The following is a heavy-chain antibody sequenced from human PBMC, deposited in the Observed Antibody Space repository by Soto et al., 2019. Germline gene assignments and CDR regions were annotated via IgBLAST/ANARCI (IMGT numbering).Heavy chain of an antibody. CDR2: IYYSGST. J-gene: IGHJ4*02. CDR3: ARVSKRAMVRGVIDY. CDR1: GGSISSGGYY. V-gene: IGHV4-31*03. D-gene: IGHD3-10*01. Sequence: TLSLTCTVSGGSISSGGYYWSWIRQHPGKGLEWIGYIYYSGSTYYNPSLKSRVTISVDTSKNQFSLKLSSVTAADTAVYYCARVSKRAMVRGVIDYWGQGTLVTVSS.